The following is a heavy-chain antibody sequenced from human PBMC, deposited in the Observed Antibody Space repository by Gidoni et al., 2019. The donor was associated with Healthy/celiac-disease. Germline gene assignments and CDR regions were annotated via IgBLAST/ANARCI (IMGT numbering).Heavy chain of an antibody. CDR2: IIGSGDST. CDR3: AKDRDSSSSDYYYYYMDV. D-gene: IGHD6-6*01. V-gene: IGHV3-23*01. J-gene: IGHJ6*03. CDR1: GFTFSSYA. Sequence: EVQLLESGGGLVQPGGSLRLSCAASGFTFSSYAMSWFRQAPGKGLEWVSAIIGSGDSTSYADSVKGRFTISRDNSKNTLYLQMNSLRAEDTAVYYCAKDRDSSSSDYYYYYMDVWGKGTTVTVSS.